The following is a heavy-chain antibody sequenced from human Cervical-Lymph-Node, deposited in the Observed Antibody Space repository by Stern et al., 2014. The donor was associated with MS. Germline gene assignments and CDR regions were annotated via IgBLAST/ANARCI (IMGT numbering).Heavy chain of an antibody. CDR1: GGSISSYY. CDR3: ARVMPITMIVVATNWFDP. V-gene: IGHV4-59*01. Sequence: QVQLVESGPGLVKPSETLSLTCTVSGGSISSYYWSWIRQPPGKGLEWIGYIYYSGSTNYNPSLKSRVTISVDTSKNQFSLKLSSVTAADTAVYYCARVMPITMIVVATNWFDPWGQGTLVTVSS. CDR2: IYYSGST. J-gene: IGHJ5*02. D-gene: IGHD3-22*01.